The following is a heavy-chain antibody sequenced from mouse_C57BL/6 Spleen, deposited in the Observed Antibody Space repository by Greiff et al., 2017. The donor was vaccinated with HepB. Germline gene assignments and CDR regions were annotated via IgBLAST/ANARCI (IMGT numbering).Heavy chain of an antibody. CDR3: ARNGPYFDY. Sequence: DVQLHESGPGLVKPSQSLSLTCSVTGYSITSGYYWNWIRQFPGNKLEWMGYISYDGSNNYNPSLKNRISITRDTSKNQFFLKLNSVTTEDTATYYCARNGPYFDYWGQGTTLTVSS. J-gene: IGHJ2*01. CDR2: ISYDGSN. CDR1: GYSITSGYY. D-gene: IGHD1-1*02. V-gene: IGHV3-6*01.